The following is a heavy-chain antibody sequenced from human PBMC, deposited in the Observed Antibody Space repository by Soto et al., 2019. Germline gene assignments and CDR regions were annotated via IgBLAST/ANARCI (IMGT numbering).Heavy chain of an antibody. CDR1: GGSISSYY. Sequence: QVQLQESGPGLVKPSETLSLTCTVSGGSISSYYWSWIRQPPGKGLEWIGYIYYSGSTNYNPSLKSRVTISVDTSKNQFSLKLSSVTASDTAVYYCASTDMLTGFTYFDWGQGTLVTVSS. D-gene: IGHD3-9*01. CDR2: IYYSGST. V-gene: IGHV4-59*01. CDR3: ASTDMLTGFTYFD. J-gene: IGHJ4*02.